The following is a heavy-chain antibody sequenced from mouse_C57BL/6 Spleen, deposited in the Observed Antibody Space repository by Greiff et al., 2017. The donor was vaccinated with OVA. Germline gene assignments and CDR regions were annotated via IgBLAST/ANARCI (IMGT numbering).Heavy chain of an antibody. CDR1: GFTFSSYA. Sequence: EVHLVESGEGLVKPGGSLKLSCAASGFTFSSYAMSWVRQTPEKRLEWVAYISSGGDYIYYADTVKGRFTISRDNARNTLYLQMSSLKSEDTAMYYCTRHYYGSSYWYFDVWGTGTTVTVSS. CDR3: TRHYYGSSYWYFDV. J-gene: IGHJ1*03. V-gene: IGHV5-9-1*02. D-gene: IGHD1-1*01. CDR2: ISSGGDYI.